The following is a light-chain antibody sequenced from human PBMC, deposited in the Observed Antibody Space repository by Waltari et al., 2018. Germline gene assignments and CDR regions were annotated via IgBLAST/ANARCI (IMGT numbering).Light chain of an antibody. CDR2: EVR. CDR1: SSDVGAYSY. CDR3: SSFTTTSTWV. Sequence: QSALTQPASVSGSPGQSITISCSGTSSDVGAYSYVSWYQHHPGTAPKLMIFEVRNRPSGVSDRFSGSKSGNTASLTISGLQAEDEADYYCSSFTTTSTWVFGGGTKLTVL. V-gene: IGLV2-14*01. J-gene: IGLJ3*02.